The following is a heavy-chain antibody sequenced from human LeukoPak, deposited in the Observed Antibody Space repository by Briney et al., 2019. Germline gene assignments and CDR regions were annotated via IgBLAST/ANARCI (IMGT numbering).Heavy chain of an antibody. CDR3: ARDSSGWTFDY. CDR2: IYYSGST. Sequence: PSETLSLTCTVSGGSISSYYWSWIRQPPGKGLEWIGYIYYSGSTNYNPPLKSRVTISVDTSKNQFSLKLSSVTAADTAVYYCARDSSGWTFDYWGQGTLVTVSS. J-gene: IGHJ4*02. V-gene: IGHV4-59*01. CDR1: GGSISSYY. D-gene: IGHD6-19*01.